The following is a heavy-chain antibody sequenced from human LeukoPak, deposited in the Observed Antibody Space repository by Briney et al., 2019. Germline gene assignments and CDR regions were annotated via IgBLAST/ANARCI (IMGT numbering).Heavy chain of an antibody. V-gene: IGHV1-18*01. Sequence: GASVTVSCKASGYTFTSYGISWVRRAPGQGLEWMGWISAYNGNTNYAQKLQGRVTMTTDTSTSTAYMELRSLRSDDTAVYYCARGAYYYDSSGYDYWGQGTLVTVSS. J-gene: IGHJ4*02. CDR1: GYTFTSYG. CDR2: ISAYNGNT. CDR3: ARGAYYYDSSGYDY. D-gene: IGHD3-22*01.